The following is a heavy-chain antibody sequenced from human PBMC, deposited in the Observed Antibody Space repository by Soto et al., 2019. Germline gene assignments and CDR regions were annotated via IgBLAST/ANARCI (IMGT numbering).Heavy chain of an antibody. J-gene: IGHJ1*01. V-gene: IGHV4-4*07. CDR2: IYTSGST. CDR3: ARGIAAAGTAPEYFQH. CDR1: GGSISSYY. Sequence: QVQLQESGPGLVKPSETLSLTCTVSGGSISSYYWSWIRQPAGKGLEWIGRIYTSGSTNYNPSLNSRVTMSVDTSKNQFSLKLSSVTAADTAVYYCARGIAAAGTAPEYFQHWGQGTLVTVSS. D-gene: IGHD6-13*01.